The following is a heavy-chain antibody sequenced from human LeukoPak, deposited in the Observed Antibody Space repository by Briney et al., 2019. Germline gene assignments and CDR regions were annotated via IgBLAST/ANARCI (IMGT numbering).Heavy chain of an antibody. D-gene: IGHD2-15*01. CDR1: GGTSSSYA. CDR3: ARDGPLGCSGGSCYYY. Sequence: SVKVSCKASGGTSSSYAISWVRQAPGQGLEWMGRIIPILGIANYAQKFQGRVTITADKSTSTAYMELSSLRSEDTAVYYCARDGPLGCSGGSCYYYWGQGTLVTVSS. CDR2: IIPILGIA. V-gene: IGHV1-69*04. J-gene: IGHJ4*02.